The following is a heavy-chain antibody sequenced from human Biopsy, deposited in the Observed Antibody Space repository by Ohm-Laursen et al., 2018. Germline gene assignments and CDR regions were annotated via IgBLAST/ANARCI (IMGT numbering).Heavy chain of an antibody. CDR2: ISWNSGRI. Sequence: SLRLSCSASGFNFDDFAMHWVRQTPGKGLEWVSGISWNSGRIAYADSVKGRFTISRDNAKNSLYLQMNSLRAEDTAVYYCAKDVFGGFSGSTDYYAYYFDSWGQGTLVTVSS. V-gene: IGHV3-9*01. CDR3: AKDVFGGFSGSTDYYAYYFDS. D-gene: IGHD3-10*02. CDR1: GFNFDDFA. J-gene: IGHJ4*02.